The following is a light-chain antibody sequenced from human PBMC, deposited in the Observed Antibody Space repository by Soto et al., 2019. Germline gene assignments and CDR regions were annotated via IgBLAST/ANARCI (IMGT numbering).Light chain of an antibody. J-gene: IGKJ4*01. CDR1: HSLLHSDGNTY. CDR2: WAS. CDR3: QQYYTNPLT. Sequence: DIVMTQTPLSSPVTLGEPASISCRSSHSLLHSDGNTYLSWLQQKTRKPPKLLLSWASTRESGVPERFSGSGSGTDLTITISSLQAEDVEVYYCQQYYTNPLTFGGGTKVDIK. V-gene: IGKV2-24*01.